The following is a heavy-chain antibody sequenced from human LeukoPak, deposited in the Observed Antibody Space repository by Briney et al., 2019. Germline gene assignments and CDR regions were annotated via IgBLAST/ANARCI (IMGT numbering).Heavy chain of an antibody. CDR1: GYTFTGCY. J-gene: IGHJ5*02. CDR3: ARVGRYVWGSYRYPRFDP. V-gene: IGHV1-2*02. CDR2: INPNSGGA. D-gene: IGHD3-16*02. Sequence: ASVKVSCKASGYTFTGCYMHWVRQAPGQGLEWMGWINPNSGGANYAQKFQGRVTMTRDTSISTAYMELSRLRSDDTAVYYCARVGRYVWGSYRYPRFDPWGQGTLVTVSS.